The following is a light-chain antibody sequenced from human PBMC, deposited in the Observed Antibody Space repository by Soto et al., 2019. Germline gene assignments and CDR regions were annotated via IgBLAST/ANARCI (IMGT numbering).Light chain of an antibody. J-gene: IGLJ3*02. Sequence: QSVLTQPASVSGSPGQSITISCTGTSSDIGGFNYVSWYQQHPGTAPKLIIYEVSNRPSGISNRFSGSKSGNTASLTISGPKAEDGVDYYCSSYPPPSPLGVFGGGTKLPVL. CDR3: SSYPPPSPLGV. CDR2: EVS. CDR1: SSDIGGFNY. V-gene: IGLV2-14*01.